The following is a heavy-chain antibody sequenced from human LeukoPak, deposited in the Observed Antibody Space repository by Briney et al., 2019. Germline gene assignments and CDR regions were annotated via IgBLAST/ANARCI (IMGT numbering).Heavy chain of an antibody. J-gene: IGHJ4*01. V-gene: IGHV3-53*01. Sequence: PGGSLSLSCAVSGFTANTHHMAWVRHAPGKHLEWVSVRQPGNVSYYADSVTGRFTTSTDTSKNTVYLQMTDLRVEDTALYYCARERDYDAYFDYWGQGTPVIVSS. D-gene: IGHD4/OR15-4a*01. CDR1: GFTANTHH. CDR2: RQPGNVS. CDR3: ARERDYDAYFDY.